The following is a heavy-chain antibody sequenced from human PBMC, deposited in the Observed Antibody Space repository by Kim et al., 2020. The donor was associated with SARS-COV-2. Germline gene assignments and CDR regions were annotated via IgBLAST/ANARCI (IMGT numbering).Heavy chain of an antibody. CDR3: ASLKGWDDAFDI. D-gene: IGHD1-26*01. V-gene: IGHV3-30-3*01. CDR2: ISYDGSNK. Sequence: GGSLRLSCAASGFTFSSYAMHWVRQAPGKGLEWVAVISYDGSNKYYADSVKGRFTISRDNSKITLYLQMNSLRAEDTAVYYCASLKGWDDAFDIWGQGTMVAVSS. J-gene: IGHJ3*02. CDR1: GFTFSSYA.